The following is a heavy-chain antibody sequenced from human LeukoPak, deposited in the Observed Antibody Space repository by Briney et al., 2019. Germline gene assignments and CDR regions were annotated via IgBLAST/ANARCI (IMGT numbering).Heavy chain of an antibody. Sequence: SETLSLTCTVSGGSIRSSSYYRAWIRQPPGKGLEWIGSMDYSESSDYNPSLKSRLTISADTSKNQFSLKLSSVTAADTAVYYCARFRFCSGTPCFYDFDYWGQGILVTVSS. J-gene: IGHJ4*02. V-gene: IGHV4-39*07. D-gene: IGHD2-2*01. CDR1: GGSIRSSSYY. CDR2: MDYSESS. CDR3: ARFRFCSGTPCFYDFDY.